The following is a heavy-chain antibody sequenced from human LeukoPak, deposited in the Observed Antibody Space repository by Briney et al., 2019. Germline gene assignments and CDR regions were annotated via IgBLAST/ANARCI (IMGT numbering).Heavy chain of an antibody. D-gene: IGHD1-14*01. CDR2: ITNSGRST. CDR1: GFTFSSNA. Sequence: GGSLRLSCAASGFTFSSNAMSWVRQAPGKGLEWVSGITNSGRSTYYADSVKGRFTVSRDNYNNTLYLQVNSLRAEDTAVYYCAKVGTTRIRSYFDLWGQGTLVTVSS. J-gene: IGHJ4*02. CDR3: AKVGTTRIRSYFDL. V-gene: IGHV3-23*01.